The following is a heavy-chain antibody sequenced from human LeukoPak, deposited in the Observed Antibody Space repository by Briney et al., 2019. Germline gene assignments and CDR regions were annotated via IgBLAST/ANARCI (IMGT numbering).Heavy chain of an antibody. Sequence: GASVKVSCKASGYTFTNFGLSWVRQAPGQGLEWMGLINPNSGDTNYAQKFQGRVTMTSDTSISTAYMELSRLRSDDTAVFYCARTYYYGSGTYYGDYWGQGTLVTVSS. D-gene: IGHD3-10*01. J-gene: IGHJ4*02. CDR2: INPNSGDT. V-gene: IGHV1-2*02. CDR1: GYTFTNFG. CDR3: ARTYYYGSGTYYGDY.